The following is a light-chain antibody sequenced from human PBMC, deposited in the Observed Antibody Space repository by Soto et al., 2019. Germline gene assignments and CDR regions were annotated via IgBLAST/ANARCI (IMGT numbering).Light chain of an antibody. CDR2: EVS. Sequence: QSVLTQPASVSGSPGQLITISCTGTSSDVGGYNYVSWYQQHPGKAPKLMIFEVSNRFSGSKSGNTASLTISGLQAEDEADYYCSSYTSSSTYVFGTGTKVTVL. CDR1: SSDVGGYNY. CDR3: SSYTSSSTYV. V-gene: IGLV2-14*01. J-gene: IGLJ1*01.